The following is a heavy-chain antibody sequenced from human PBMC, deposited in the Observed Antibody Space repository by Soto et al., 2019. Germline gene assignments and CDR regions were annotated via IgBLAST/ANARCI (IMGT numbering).Heavy chain of an antibody. D-gene: IGHD3-3*01. CDR2: INPSGGST. CDR1: GYTFTSYY. Sequence: ASVKVSCKASGYTFTSYYMHWVRQAPGQGLEWMGIINPSGGSTSYAQKFQGRVTMTRDTSTSTVYMELSSLRSEDTAVYYCARDYDFWSGYYTGPYYYYGMDVWGQGPTVTVSS. J-gene: IGHJ6*02. CDR3: ARDYDFWSGYYTGPYYYYGMDV. V-gene: IGHV1-46*01.